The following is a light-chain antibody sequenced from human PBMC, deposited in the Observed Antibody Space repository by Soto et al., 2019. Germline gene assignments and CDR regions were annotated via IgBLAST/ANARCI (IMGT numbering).Light chain of an antibody. CDR2: ASF. CDR1: HSISNF. Sequence: DIQMTQSPSLSVSVGDKGTITCRASHSISNFLNWYQQKAGKAPKLLIYASFNLQSGVPSRFSGSGSGTDFTLTISSLQPEDFATYYCQQNYITPYTFGQGTKLEIK. CDR3: QQNYITPYT. J-gene: IGKJ2*01. V-gene: IGKV1-39*01.